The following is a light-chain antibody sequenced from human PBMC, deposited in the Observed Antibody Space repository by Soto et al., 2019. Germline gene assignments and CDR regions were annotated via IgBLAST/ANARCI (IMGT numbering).Light chain of an antibody. CDR2: RNN. Sequence: QSVLTQSPAASETPGQRVTISCSGSSSNIGRNYVYWYQQLPGTAPKLLIYRNNQRPSGVPDRFSGSKSGTSASLAISGLRSEDEADYYCAAWDDSLSGGVFGTGTKVTVL. J-gene: IGLJ1*01. V-gene: IGLV1-47*01. CDR3: AAWDDSLSGGV. CDR1: SSNIGRNY.